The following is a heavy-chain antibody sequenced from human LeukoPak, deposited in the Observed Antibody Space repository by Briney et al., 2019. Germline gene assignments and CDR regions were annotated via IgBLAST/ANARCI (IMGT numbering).Heavy chain of an antibody. CDR3: ARGGYNHTYEVDY. V-gene: IGHV5-51*01. CDR1: GYSFTSYW. Sequence: GESLKISCKGSGYSFTSYWIGWVRQMPGKGLEWMGIIYPGDSDIRYSPSFQGQVTISTDKSINTAYLQWSSLKASDTAIYYCARGGYNHTYEVDYWDQGTLVTVSS. CDR2: IYPGDSDI. D-gene: IGHD5-18*01. J-gene: IGHJ4*02.